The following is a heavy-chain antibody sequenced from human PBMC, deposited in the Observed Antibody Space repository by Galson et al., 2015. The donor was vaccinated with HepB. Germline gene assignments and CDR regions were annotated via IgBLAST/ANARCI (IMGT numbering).Heavy chain of an antibody. Sequence: SLRLSCAASGFTFSSYAMSWVRQAPGKGLEWVSAISGSGGSTYYADSVKGRFTISRDNSKNTLYLQMNSLRAEDTAVYYCAKDGAYCSSTSCYISAFDYWGQGTLVTVSS. D-gene: IGHD2-2*02. J-gene: IGHJ4*02. CDR3: AKDGAYCSSTSCYISAFDY. CDR1: GFTFSSYA. V-gene: IGHV3-23*01. CDR2: ISGSGGST.